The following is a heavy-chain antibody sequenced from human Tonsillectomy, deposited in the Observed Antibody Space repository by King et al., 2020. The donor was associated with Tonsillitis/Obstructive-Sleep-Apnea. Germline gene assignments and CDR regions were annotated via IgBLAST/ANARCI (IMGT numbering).Heavy chain of an antibody. D-gene: IGHD6-13*01. CDR3: AKCMATAGICVFDI. J-gene: IGHJ3*02. CDR2: ISGGGGGT. CDR1: GFTFSSYV. Sequence: VQLVESGGGVVQAGGSLRLSCAASGFTFSSYVINWVRQAPGKGLEWVSTISGGGGGTYYADSVKGRFTISRDNSKNTLYLQMNSLRADDTAVYYCAKCMATAGICVFDIWGQGTMVTVSS. V-gene: IGHV3-23*04.